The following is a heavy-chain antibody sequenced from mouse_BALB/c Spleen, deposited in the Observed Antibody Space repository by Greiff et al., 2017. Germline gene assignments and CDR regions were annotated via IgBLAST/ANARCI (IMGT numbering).Heavy chain of an antibody. J-gene: IGHJ2*01. CDR2: IWGDGST. V-gene: IGHV2-6-7*01. Sequence: VQVVESGPGLVAPSQSLSITCTVSGFSLTGYGVNWVRQPPGKGLEWLGMIWGDGSTDYNSALKSRLSISKDNSKSQVFLKMNSLQTDDTARYYCARGGITKAFDYWGQGTTLTVSS. CDR3: ARGGITKAFDY. D-gene: IGHD2-4*01. CDR1: GFSLTGYG.